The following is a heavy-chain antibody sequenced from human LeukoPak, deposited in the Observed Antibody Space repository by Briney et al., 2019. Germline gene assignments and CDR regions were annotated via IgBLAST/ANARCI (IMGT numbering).Heavy chain of an antibody. D-gene: IGHD2-15*01. CDR3: ATEGGCSGGSCKNYYYYGMDV. CDR1: RYILTELS. V-gene: IGHV1-24*01. J-gene: IGHJ6*02. CDR2: FDPEDGET. Sequence: AASVKVSCKVSRYILTELSLHWVRQAPGKGLEWMGGFDPEDGETIYAQKFQGRVTMTEDTSTDTAYMELSSLRSEDTAVCYCATEGGCSGGSCKNYYYYGMDVWGQGTTLTVSS.